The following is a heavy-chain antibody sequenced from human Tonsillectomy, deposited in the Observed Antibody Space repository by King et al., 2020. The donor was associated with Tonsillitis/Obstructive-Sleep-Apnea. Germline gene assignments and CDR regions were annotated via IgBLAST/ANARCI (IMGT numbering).Heavy chain of an antibody. J-gene: IGHJ4*02. CDR3: ARDSPWGQVDY. CDR2: IYYSGST. D-gene: IGHD3-16*01. CDR1: GGSISSYY. V-gene: IGHV4-59*01. Sequence: LQLQESGPGLVKPSETLSLTCTVSGGSISSYYCSWIRQPPGKGLEWIGYIYYSGSTNYNPPLKSRVTISVDTSKNQFSLKLSSVTAADTAVYYCARDSPWGQVDYWGQGTLVTVSS.